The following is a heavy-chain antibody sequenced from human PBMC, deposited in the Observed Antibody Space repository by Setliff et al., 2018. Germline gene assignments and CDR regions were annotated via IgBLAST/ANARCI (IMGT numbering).Heavy chain of an antibody. Sequence: ASVKVSCKPSGYTFTSHALQWVRQVPGQGREWMGWINLVTGKTVYLQKFQGRVTITRDTSASTAYMEMSSRRSEDTAVYYCANGGSGGQFDYWGQGTLVTVSS. J-gene: IGHJ4*02. CDR2: INLVTGKT. CDR1: GYTFTSHA. CDR3: ANGGSGGQFDY. V-gene: IGHV1-3*01. D-gene: IGHD3-16*01.